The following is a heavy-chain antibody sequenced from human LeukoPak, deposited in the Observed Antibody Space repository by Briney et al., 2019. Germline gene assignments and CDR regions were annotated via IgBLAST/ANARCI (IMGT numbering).Heavy chain of an antibody. J-gene: IGHJ6*03. D-gene: IGHD2-2*03. CDR3: ARGLDIVVVPAAISQNYYYYHMDV. Sequence: ASVKVSCKASGYTFTSYDINWVRQATGQGLEWMGWMNPNSGNTGYAQKFQGRVTMTRNTSISTAYMELSSLRSEDTAVYYCARGLDIVVVPAAISQNYYYYHMDVWGKGTTVTVSS. CDR2: MNPNSGNT. CDR1: GYTFTSYD. V-gene: IGHV1-8*01.